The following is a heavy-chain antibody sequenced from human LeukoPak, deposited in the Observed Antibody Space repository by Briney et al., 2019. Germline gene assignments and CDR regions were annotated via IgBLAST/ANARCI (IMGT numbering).Heavy chain of an antibody. CDR1: GYTFTGYY. CDR3: ARDGGIVGATNYYYYMDV. V-gene: IGHV1-2*02. Sequence: ASVKVSCKASGYTFTGYYMHWVRQAPGQGLEWMGWINPNSGGTNYAQKFQGRVTMTRDTSITTAYVELSRLRSDDTAVYYCARDGGIVGATNYYYYMDVWGKGTTVTVSS. J-gene: IGHJ6*03. D-gene: IGHD1-26*01. CDR2: INPNSGGT.